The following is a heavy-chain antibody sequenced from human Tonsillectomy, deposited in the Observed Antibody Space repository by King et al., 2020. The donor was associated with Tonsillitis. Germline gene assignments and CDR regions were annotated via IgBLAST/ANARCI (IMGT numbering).Heavy chain of an antibody. Sequence: VQLVESGGGLVQPGGSLRLSCAASGFTYSSNWMSWVRQAPGKGLEWVANIKQDGSEIYHVDSVKGRFTISRDNAKHSLYLQMSSLRAEDTAVYYCVSRYYGSGSYRDYWGQGTRVTVSS. J-gene: IGHJ4*02. V-gene: IGHV3-7*03. D-gene: IGHD3-10*01. CDR1: GFTYSSNW. CDR2: IKQDGSEI. CDR3: VSRYYGSGSYRDY.